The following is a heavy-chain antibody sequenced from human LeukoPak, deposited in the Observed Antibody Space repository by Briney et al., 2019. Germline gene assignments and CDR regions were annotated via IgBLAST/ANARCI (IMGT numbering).Heavy chain of an antibody. CDR2: IYYSGST. V-gene: IGHV4-39*07. Sequence: PSETLSLTCTVSGGSISSSYYYWGWIRQPPGKGLEWIGSIYYSGSTYYNPSLKSRVTISVDTSKNQFSLKLSSVTAADTAVYYCARETAISLFDYWGQGTLVTVSS. D-gene: IGHD5-18*01. J-gene: IGHJ4*02. CDR3: ARETAISLFDY. CDR1: GGSISSSYYY.